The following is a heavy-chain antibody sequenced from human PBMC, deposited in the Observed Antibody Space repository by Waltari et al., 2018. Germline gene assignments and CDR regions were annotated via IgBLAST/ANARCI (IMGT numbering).Heavy chain of an antibody. D-gene: IGHD5-12*01. Sequence: QVQLQESGPGLVKPSETLSLTCTVSGGSISSHYWSWIRQPPGKGLEWIGYSYYSGSTNYNPSLKSRVTISVDTSKNQFSLKLSSVTAADTAVYYCARVLSGYDEYYFDYWGQGTLVTVSS. CDR2: SYYSGST. V-gene: IGHV4-59*11. CDR1: GGSISSHY. CDR3: ARVLSGYDEYYFDY. J-gene: IGHJ4*02.